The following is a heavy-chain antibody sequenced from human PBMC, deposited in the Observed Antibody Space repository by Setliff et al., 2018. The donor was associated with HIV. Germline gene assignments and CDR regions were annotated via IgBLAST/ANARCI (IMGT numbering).Heavy chain of an antibody. CDR1: GGSISTYY. J-gene: IGHJ5*02. CDR2: IYYTGRS. D-gene: IGHD3-3*01. Sequence: PSETLSLTCTVSGGSISTYYWSWIRQAPGRGLEWIGYIYYTGRSNYNPSLKSRVTMSLDSSKKQFSLKLSSVTAADTAVYFCARDVGGFTVFAVPRGGFGPWGQGTLVTVSS. V-gene: IGHV4-59*01. CDR3: ARDVGGFTVFAVPRGGFGP.